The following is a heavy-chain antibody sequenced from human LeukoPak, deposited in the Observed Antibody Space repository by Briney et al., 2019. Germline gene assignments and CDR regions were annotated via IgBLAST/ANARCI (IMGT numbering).Heavy chain of an antibody. J-gene: IGHJ4*02. Sequence: SETLSLTCAVYGGSFSGYYWSWIRQPPGKGLEWIGEINHSGSTNYNPSLKSRVTISVDTSKNQFSLKLSSVTAADTAVYYCSRAKFGVGTAAIFRWARPGFYYWGQGTLGHRLL. CDR1: GGSFSGYY. V-gene: IGHV4-34*01. CDR2: INHSGST. CDR3: SRAKFGVGTAAIFRWARPGFYY. D-gene: IGHD2-2*01.